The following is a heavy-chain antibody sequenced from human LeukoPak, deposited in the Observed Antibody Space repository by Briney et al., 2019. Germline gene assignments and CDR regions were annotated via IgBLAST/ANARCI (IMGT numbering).Heavy chain of an antibody. Sequence: VSVKVSCKASGYSLTTYGITWVRQAPGQGLEWVAWISTSNGDTDYAQKVQGRVTLTTDTSTSTVYMELRSLRSDDTAVYYCARGIYCDFWGQGTLVTVSS. J-gene: IGHJ4*02. V-gene: IGHV1-18*01. CDR1: GYSLTTYG. CDR3: ARGIYCDF. CDR2: ISTSNGDT.